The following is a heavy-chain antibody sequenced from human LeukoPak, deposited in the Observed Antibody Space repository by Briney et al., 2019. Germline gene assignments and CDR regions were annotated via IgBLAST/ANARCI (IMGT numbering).Heavy chain of an antibody. Sequence: GESLKISCKGSGYSFTSYWIGWVRQMPGKGLEWMGIIYPGDSGTRYSPSFQGQVTISADKSISTAYLQWSSLKASDTAMYYCARLGTYCSSTSCYTVYFDYWGQGTLVTVSS. D-gene: IGHD2-2*02. CDR1: GYSFTSYW. CDR2: IYPGDSGT. V-gene: IGHV5-51*01. J-gene: IGHJ4*02. CDR3: ARLGTYCSSTSCYTVYFDY.